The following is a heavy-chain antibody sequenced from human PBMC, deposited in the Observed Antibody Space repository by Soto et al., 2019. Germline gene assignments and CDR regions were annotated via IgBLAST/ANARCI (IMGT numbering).Heavy chain of an antibody. CDR3: AQCLLGVNYYYGMDV. J-gene: IGHJ6*02. Sequence: QVQLVQSGAEVKKPGSSVKVSCKASGGTFSSYAINWVRQAPGQGLEWMGGTIPIFATADYAQKFQGRVTITADESTSTAYMELSSLRSEDTAVYYCAQCLLGVNYYYGMDVWGQGTTVTVSS. D-gene: IGHD3-16*01. CDR1: GGTFSSYA. V-gene: IGHV1-69*12. CDR2: TIPIFATA.